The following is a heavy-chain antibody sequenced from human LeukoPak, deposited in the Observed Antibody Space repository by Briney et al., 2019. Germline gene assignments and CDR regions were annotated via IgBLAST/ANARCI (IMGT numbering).Heavy chain of an antibody. CDR3: ARDGSSWYNYYYYYMDV. D-gene: IGHD6-13*01. Sequence: SSVKVSCKASGYTFTGYYMHWVRQAPGQGLEWMGWINPNSGGTNYAQKFQGRVTMTRDTSISTAYMELSRLGSDGTAGYYRARDGSSWYNYYYYYMDVWGKGTTVTVSS. CDR1: GYTFTGYY. CDR2: INPNSGGT. J-gene: IGHJ6*03. V-gene: IGHV1-2*02.